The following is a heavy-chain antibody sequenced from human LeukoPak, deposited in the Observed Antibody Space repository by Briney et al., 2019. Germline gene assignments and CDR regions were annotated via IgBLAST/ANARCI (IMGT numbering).Heavy chain of an antibody. CDR3: ASGVKTTWFDY. Sequence: SETLSLTCTVSGGSISSYYWSWIRQPPAKGLEWIGYIYYSGSTNYNPSLKSRVTISVDTSKNQFSLKLSSVTAADTAVYYCASGVKTTWFDYWGQGTLVTVSS. CDR1: GGSISSYY. CDR2: IYYSGST. D-gene: IGHD1-1*01. V-gene: IGHV4-59*01. J-gene: IGHJ4*02.